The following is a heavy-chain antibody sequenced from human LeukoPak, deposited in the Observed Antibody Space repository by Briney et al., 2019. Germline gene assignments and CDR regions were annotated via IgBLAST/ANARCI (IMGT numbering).Heavy chain of an antibody. CDR1: GFTVSSNY. J-gene: IGHJ4*02. CDR2: ISGSGGST. V-gene: IGHV3-23*01. Sequence: GGSLRLSCAASGFTVSSNYMSWVRQAPGKGLEWVSAISGSGGSTYYADSVKGRFTISRDNSKTTLYLQMNSLSAEDTAVYYCANVREVGARPFDYWGQGTLVTVSS. CDR3: ANVREVGARPFDY. D-gene: IGHD1-26*01.